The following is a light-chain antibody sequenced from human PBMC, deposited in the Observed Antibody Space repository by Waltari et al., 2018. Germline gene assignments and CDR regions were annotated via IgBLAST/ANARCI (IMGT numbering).Light chain of an antibody. V-gene: IGLV1-47*01. CDR3: AAWDDSLSGVV. CDR2: KNN. J-gene: IGLJ2*01. CDR1: STNIGSIS. Sequence: QTVPTHPPPPSGTPGHRVTIPCSGCSTNIGSISVYWYQQLPGTAPKLLIYKNNQRPAGVPDRFSGSKSCTSASRAISGLRSEDEADYYCAAWDDSLSGVVFGGGTKLTV.